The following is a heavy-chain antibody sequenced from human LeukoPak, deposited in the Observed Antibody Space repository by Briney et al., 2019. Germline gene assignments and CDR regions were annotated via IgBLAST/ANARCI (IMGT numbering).Heavy chain of an antibody. CDR2: ISGSGGTT. Sequence: GGSLRLSCAASGFTFSSYAMSWVRQAPGKGLEWVSSISGSGGTTYYADSVKGRFTISRDNSKNTLYVQMNSLRAEDTAVYYCGRWYCSSTSCYAGPFDIWDQGTMVTVSS. J-gene: IGHJ3*02. CDR3: GRWYCSSTSCYAGPFDI. CDR1: GFTFSSYA. D-gene: IGHD2-2*01. V-gene: IGHV3-23*01.